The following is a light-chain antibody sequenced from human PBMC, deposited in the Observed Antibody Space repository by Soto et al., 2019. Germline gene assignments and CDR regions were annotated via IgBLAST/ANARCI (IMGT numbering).Light chain of an antibody. CDR3: SSYTSSSTYV. V-gene: IGLV2-14*01. CDR2: DVS. Sequence: QSALAQPASVSVSPWQSITISCTGTSSDVGGFNYVSWYQQHPGKVPKLMIYDVSNRPSGVSNRFSGSKSGNTASLTISGLQGEDEADYYCSSYTSSSTYVFGTGTKVTV. CDR1: SSDVGGFNY. J-gene: IGLJ1*01.